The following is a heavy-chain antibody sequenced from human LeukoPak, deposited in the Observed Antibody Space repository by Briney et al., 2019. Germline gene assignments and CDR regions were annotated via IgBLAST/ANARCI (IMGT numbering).Heavy chain of an antibody. J-gene: IGHJ4*02. CDR2: INPNSGGT. D-gene: IGHD2-15*01. CDR3: ATLAVFHTQGIDS. CDR1: GYTFTSYA. Sequence: ASVKVSCKASGYTFTSYAMNWVRQAPGQGLEWMGWINPNSGGTNYAQKFQGRVTMTRDTSITTAYIELSRLRSDDTAVYYCATLAVFHTQGIDSWGQGTLITVSS. V-gene: IGHV1-2*02.